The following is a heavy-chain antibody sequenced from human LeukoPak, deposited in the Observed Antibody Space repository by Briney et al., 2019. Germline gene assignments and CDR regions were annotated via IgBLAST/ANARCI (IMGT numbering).Heavy chain of an antibody. CDR2: IRCDGSNK. V-gene: IGHV3-30*02. CDR1: GFTFSSYG. CDR3: AKVIVVVPAAIFDYYYYMDV. Sequence: GGSLRLSCAASGFTFSSYGMHWVRQAPGKGLEWVAFIRCDGSNKYYADSVKGRFTISRDNSKNTLYLQMNSLRAEGTAVYYCAKVIVVVPAAIFDYYYYMDVWGKGTTVTVSS. J-gene: IGHJ6*03. D-gene: IGHD2-2*01.